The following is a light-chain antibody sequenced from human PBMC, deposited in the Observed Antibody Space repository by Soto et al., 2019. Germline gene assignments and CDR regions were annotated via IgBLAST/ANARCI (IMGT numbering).Light chain of an antibody. CDR1: NIGSES. CDR2: DDN. Sequence: SYELTQPPSVSVAPGQTARITCGGNNIGSESVHWYQQKSGQAPVLVVYDDNDRPSGIPERFSGSNSGNTATLTISRVEAGDEADYYCQVWVKSSDHPVFGGGTKLTVL. CDR3: QVWVKSSDHPV. J-gene: IGLJ2*01. V-gene: IGLV3-21*02.